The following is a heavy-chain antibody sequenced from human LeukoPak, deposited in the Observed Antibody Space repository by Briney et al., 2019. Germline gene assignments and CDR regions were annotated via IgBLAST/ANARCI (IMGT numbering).Heavy chain of an antibody. Sequence: ASVKVSCKVSGYTFTIYYMHWARQAPGQGLEWKGIINPSGGATTYAQQFRDRVTMTRDTSTSTVYMELSSLRSEDTAVYYCARGRTLFDYWGQGTLVTVSS. V-gene: IGHV1-46*01. CDR1: GYTFTIYY. J-gene: IGHJ4*02. CDR3: ARGRTLFDY. CDR2: INPSGGAT.